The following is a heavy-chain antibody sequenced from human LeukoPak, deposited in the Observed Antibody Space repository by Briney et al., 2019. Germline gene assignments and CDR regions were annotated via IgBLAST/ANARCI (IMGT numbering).Heavy chain of an antibody. CDR2: IKEDGSEK. J-gene: IGHJ4*02. CDR3: ARWRISATVLDY. CDR1: GFTFSTYW. D-gene: IGHD1-26*01. Sequence: GGSLRLSCAASGFTFSTYWMSWVRQAPGKGLGGVANIKEDGSEKYYVDSVKGRFTISRDNAKNSLYLQMDSLRAEDTAVYYCARWRISATVLDYWGQGTLVTVSS. V-gene: IGHV3-7*01.